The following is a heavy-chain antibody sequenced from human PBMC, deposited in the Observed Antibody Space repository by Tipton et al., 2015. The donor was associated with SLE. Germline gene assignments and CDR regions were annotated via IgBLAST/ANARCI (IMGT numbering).Heavy chain of an antibody. J-gene: IGHJ3*02. V-gene: IGHV3-23*03. CDR3: AKVTDRPI. CDR1: GFTFSYCA. CDR2: IYAGGDTT. Sequence: SLRLSCTASGFTFSYCAMSWVRQAPGKGLEWVSVIYAGGDTTFYADSVKGRFNISRDNSKNTLYLQMNSLRAEDTAIYYCAKVTDRPIWGQGTVVTVSS.